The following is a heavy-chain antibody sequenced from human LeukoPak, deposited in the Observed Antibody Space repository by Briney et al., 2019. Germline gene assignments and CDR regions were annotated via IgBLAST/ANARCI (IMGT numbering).Heavy chain of an antibody. Sequence: PGGSLRLSCAASGFTFSYYGMHWVRQAPGKGLEWVAVISYDGSNKYYADSVKGRFTISRDNSKNTLYLQMNSLRAEDTAVYYCAKDGGPPAVTTHNYFDYWGQGTLVTVSS. CDR3: AKDGGPPAVTTHNYFDY. J-gene: IGHJ4*02. CDR2: ISYDGSNK. V-gene: IGHV3-30*18. D-gene: IGHD4-17*01. CDR1: GFTFSYYG.